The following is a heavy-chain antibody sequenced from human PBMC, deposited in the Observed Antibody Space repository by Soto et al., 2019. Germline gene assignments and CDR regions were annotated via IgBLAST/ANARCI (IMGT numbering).Heavy chain of an antibody. CDR3: ARKGSGDYALDY. CDR1: GFSLSTSGVG. V-gene: IGHV2-5*02. J-gene: IGHJ4*02. Sequence: QITLKESGPTLVKPTQTLTLTCTLSGFSLSTSGVGVGWIRQSPGKALEWLAVIYWDDVKHYSPSLERRLTITKDTSESELVLTMTNMDPVDTATYYCARKGSGDYALDYWGQGILVTVSS. CDR2: IYWDDVK. D-gene: IGHD4-17*01.